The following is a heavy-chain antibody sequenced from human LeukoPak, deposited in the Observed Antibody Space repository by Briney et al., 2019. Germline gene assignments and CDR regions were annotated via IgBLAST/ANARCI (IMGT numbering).Heavy chain of an antibody. D-gene: IGHD6-13*01. Sequence: PGGSLRLSCAAPGFTLRTYWMSWVRQARGKGLEWVASIKRDGSEKYYVDSVKGRFTISRDNSKNSVYLQMNSLRGEDTAVYYCVREASGGTKGVSGTFDIWGQGTLVTVSS. CDR1: GFTLRTYW. CDR3: VREASGGTKGVSGTFDI. CDR2: IKRDGSEK. V-gene: IGHV3-7*01. J-gene: IGHJ3*02.